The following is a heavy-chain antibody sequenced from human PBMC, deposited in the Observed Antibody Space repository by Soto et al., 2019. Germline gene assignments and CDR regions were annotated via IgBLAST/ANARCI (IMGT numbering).Heavy chain of an antibody. J-gene: IGHJ6*02. CDR1: GFTFSSYA. V-gene: IGHV3-30-3*01. Sequence: GGSLRLSCAASGFTFSSYAMHWVRQAPGKGLEWVAVISYDGSNKYYADSVKGRFTISRDNSKNTLYLQMNSLRAGDTAVYYCARVEQWLVHYYGMDVWGQGTTVTVSS. CDR3: ARVEQWLVHYYGMDV. D-gene: IGHD6-19*01. CDR2: ISYDGSNK.